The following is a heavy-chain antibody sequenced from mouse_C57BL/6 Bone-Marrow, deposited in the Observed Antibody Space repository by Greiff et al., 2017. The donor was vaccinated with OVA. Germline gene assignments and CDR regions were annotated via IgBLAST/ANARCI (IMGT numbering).Heavy chain of an antibody. CDR3: VSLWVRRFGY. D-gene: IGHD2-14*01. Sequence: VQLQQSVAELVRPGASVKLSCTASGFTINSSYMHWVKQRPEQGLEWIGRIDPTNGSTKYDPKFQGKATLTVDTSSNTSYLQLSRLTSEDTAIYYGVSLWVRRFGYWGQGTPVTVSA. CDR1: GFTINSSY. V-gene: IGHV14-3*01. CDR2: IDPTNGST. J-gene: IGHJ3*01.